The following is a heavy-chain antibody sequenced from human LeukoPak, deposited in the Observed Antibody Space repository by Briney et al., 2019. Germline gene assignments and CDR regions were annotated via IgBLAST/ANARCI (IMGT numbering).Heavy chain of an antibody. D-gene: IGHD4-17*01. CDR2: IKQDGSEK. CDR1: GFTFSSYW. J-gene: IGHJ4*02. V-gene: IGHV3-7*01. Sequence: PGGSLRLSCAASGFTFSSYWMSWVRQAPGKGLEWVANIKQDGSEKYYVDSVKGRFTISRDNAKNSLYLQMNSLRAEDTAVYYCAKDRAVTTVYYFDYWGQGTLVTVSS. CDR3: AKDRAVTTVYYFDY.